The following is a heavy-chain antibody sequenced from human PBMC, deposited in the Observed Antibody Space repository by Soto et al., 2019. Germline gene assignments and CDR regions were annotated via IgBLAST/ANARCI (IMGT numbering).Heavy chain of an antibody. Sequence: ASVKVSCKAFGFIFTSYCISWVRQAPGQGLECMGWISAYNGNTNYAQKLQGRVTMTTDTSTSTACMELRSLRSDDTAVYYCARDIPDIVATDGFDYWGQGTLVTVSS. CDR3: ARDIPDIVATDGFDY. CDR1: GFIFTSYC. CDR2: ISAYNGNT. D-gene: IGHD5-12*01. J-gene: IGHJ4*02. V-gene: IGHV1-18*01.